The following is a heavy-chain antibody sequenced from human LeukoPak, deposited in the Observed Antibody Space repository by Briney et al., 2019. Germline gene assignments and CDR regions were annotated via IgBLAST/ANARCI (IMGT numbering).Heavy chain of an antibody. CDR2: INHSGST. CDR3: ARVGRTDYYTIRRIYYFDY. D-gene: IGHD1-26*01. V-gene: IGHV4-34*01. J-gene: IGHJ4*02. Sequence: PSETLSLTCAVYGGSFSGYYWSWIRQPPGKGLEWIGEINHSGSTNYNPSLKSRVTISVDTSKNQFSLKLSSVTAADTAVYYCARVGRTDYYTIRRIYYFDYWGQGTLVTVSS. CDR1: GGSFSGYY.